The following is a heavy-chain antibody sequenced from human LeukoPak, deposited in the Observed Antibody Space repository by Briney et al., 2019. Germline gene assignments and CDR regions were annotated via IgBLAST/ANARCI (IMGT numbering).Heavy chain of an antibody. V-gene: IGHV3-64*01. CDR3: AREGPSSGPGDLDY. J-gene: IGHJ4*02. D-gene: IGHD6-6*01. CDR1: GFTFSRHV. Sequence: RGSLRLSCAASGFTFSRHVMHWVRQAPGKALEYVLGINGDGDITYNSVKDVNSVGDRFTISRDNSKNILYLQMGSLRTDDMAVYYCAREGPSSGPGDLDYWGQGTLVTVSS. CDR2: INGDGDIT.